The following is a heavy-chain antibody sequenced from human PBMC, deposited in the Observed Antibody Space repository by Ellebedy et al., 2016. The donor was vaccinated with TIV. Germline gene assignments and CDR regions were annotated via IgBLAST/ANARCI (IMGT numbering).Heavy chain of an antibody. D-gene: IGHD5-18*01. CDR2: IVGSEA. J-gene: IGHJ4*02. CDR1: GFTFSPYA. Sequence: PGGSLRLSCAASGFTFSPYAMAWVRQAPGKGLEWVSGIVGSEAQKYADSVKGRFTISRDNPKRTVDLQMNSLRAEDTAVYFCAKDRTPGDGYRVFDNWGQGTLVSVSS. CDR3: AKDRTPGDGYRVFDN. V-gene: IGHV3-23*01.